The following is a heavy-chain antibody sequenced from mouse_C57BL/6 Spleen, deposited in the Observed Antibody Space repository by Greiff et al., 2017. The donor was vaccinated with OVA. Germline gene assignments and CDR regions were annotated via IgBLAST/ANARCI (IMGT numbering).Heavy chain of an antibody. CDR3: ARSLRTASAMDY. J-gene: IGHJ4*01. D-gene: IGHD1-1*01. CDR2: IWSDGST. Sequence: VKLKESGPGLVAPSQSLSITCTVSGFSLTSYGVHWVRQPPGKGLEWLVVIWSDGSTTYNSALKSRLSISKDNSKSQVFLKMNSLQTDDTAMYYCARSLRTASAMDYWGQGTSVTVSS. V-gene: IGHV2-6*03. CDR1: GFSLTSYG.